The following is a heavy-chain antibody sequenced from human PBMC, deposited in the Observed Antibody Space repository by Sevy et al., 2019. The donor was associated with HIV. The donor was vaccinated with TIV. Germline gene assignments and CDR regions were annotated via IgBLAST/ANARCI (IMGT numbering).Heavy chain of an antibody. CDR1: GGSFSNSD. J-gene: IGHJ4*02. Sequence: ASVKVSCKVSGGSFSNSDVIWVRQAPGQGLEWMGRIIPRFGTANYAQRFQGRVTITADESTRTVFMELSRLRSEDTALFYCARVGGAREGYDYVGSSFIDHLGQGTLVTVSS. CDR3: ARVGGAREGYDYVGSSFIDH. V-gene: IGHV1-69*13. D-gene: IGHD3-16*01. CDR2: IIPRFGTA.